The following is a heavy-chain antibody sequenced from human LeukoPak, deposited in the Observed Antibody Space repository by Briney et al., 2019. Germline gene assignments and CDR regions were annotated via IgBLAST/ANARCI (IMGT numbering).Heavy chain of an antibody. CDR3: AREGGGFAYYFDY. CDR2: ISNSTI. J-gene: IGHJ4*02. D-gene: IGHD4-23*01. Sequence: GGSLRLSCAASGFTFSTYSMNWVRQAPGKGLDWVSYISNSTIFYADSVKGRFTISRDNAKNSLYLQMNSLRVEDTAVYYCAREGGGFAYYFDYWGQGTLVTVSS. V-gene: IGHV3-48*01. CDR1: GFTFSTYS.